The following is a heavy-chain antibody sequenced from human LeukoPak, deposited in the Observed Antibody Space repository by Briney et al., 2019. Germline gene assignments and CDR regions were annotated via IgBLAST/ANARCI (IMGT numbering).Heavy chain of an antibody. D-gene: IGHD3-10*01. CDR3: ARGRGSGSYQEYHFDY. V-gene: IGHV1-46*01. Sequence: ASVKVSCKASGYTFTSYYMPWVRQAPGQGLEWMGIINPSGYSTSYAQTFQGRVTMTRDTSTSTVYVELSSLRPEDTAVYYCARGRGSGSYQEYHFDYWGQGSLVTVSS. CDR1: GYTFTSYY. J-gene: IGHJ4*02. CDR2: INPSGYST.